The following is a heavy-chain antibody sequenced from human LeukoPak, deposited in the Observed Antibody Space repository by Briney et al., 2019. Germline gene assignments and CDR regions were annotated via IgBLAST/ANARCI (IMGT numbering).Heavy chain of an antibody. Sequence: SETLSLTCTVSGGSISSYFWSWIRQPPGKGLEWIGYIYHSGTTNFNPFLKSRVTMSQDTSKNQFSLRLRSVTAADTAVYFCARESRGRFDYWGQGALVTVSS. V-gene: IGHV4-59*01. CDR2: IYHSGTT. J-gene: IGHJ4*02. CDR3: ARESRGRFDY. CDR1: GGSISSYF.